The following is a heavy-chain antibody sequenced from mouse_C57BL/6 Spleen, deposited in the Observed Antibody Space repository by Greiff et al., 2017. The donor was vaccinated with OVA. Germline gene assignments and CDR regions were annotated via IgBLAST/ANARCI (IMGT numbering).Heavy chain of an antibody. J-gene: IGHJ1*03. Sequence: QVQLQQSGAELVKPGASVKISCKASGYAFSSYWMNWVKQRPGKGLEWIGQIYPGDGDLNSKGKFQGTATLTADKSSSTANSQLSRLSSEDSAVSCCARAGITTVVAKNWYFDVWGTGTTVTVSS. CDR1: GYAFSSYW. CDR3: ARAGITTVVAKNWYFDV. V-gene: IGHV1-80*01. D-gene: IGHD1-1*01. CDR2: IYPGDGDL.